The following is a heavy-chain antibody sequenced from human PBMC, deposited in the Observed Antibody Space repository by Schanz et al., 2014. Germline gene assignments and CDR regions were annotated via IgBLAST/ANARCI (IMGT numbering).Heavy chain of an antibody. CDR1: GYTFTSYS. V-gene: IGHV1-18*01. Sequence: QVQLVQSGAEVKKPGASVKVSCKASGYTFTSYSMNWVRQAPGQGLEWMGYISGYNGNTNYAPKVQDRVTMTTDTSTSTAYMELSSLRSEDTAVYYCATCSGGTCHAKPVLDNWGQGTLVTVSS. CDR2: ISGYNGNT. CDR3: ATCSGGTCHAKPVLDN. D-gene: IGHD2-15*01. J-gene: IGHJ4*02.